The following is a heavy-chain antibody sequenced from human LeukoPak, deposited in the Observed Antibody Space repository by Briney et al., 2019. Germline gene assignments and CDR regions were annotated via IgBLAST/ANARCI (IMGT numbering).Heavy chain of an antibody. CDR3: VPTAAAPRTYYFDY. CDR1: GYTFTGYY. J-gene: IGHJ4*02. D-gene: IGHD6-13*01. Sequence: SVKVSCKASGYTFTGYYIHWVRQAPGQGLEWMGWINPNSGGTDYAQKFQGRVTMTRDTSISTAYMELSRLRSDDTAIYYCVPTAAAPRTYYFDYWGQGTLVTVSS. V-gene: IGHV1-2*02. CDR2: INPNSGGT.